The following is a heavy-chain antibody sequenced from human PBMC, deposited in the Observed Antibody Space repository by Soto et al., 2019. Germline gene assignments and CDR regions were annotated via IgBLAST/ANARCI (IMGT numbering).Heavy chain of an antibody. CDR2: ISAYNGNT. J-gene: IGHJ5*02. D-gene: IGHD2-15*01. Sequence: ASVKVSCKDSCYTFTSYGISWGRQAPGQGLEWKGWISAYNGNTNYAQKLQGRVTMTTDTSTSTAYQELRSLRSDDTAVYYCARDQVVVAATRGFDPWGQAYLVTVSS. CDR3: ARDQVVVAATRGFDP. V-gene: IGHV1-18*01. CDR1: CYTFTSYG.